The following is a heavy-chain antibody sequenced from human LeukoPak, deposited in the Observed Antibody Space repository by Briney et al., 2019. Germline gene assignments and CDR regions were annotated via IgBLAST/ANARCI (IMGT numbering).Heavy chain of an antibody. CDR2: ISWNSGSI. CDR1: GFTFDDYA. V-gene: IGHV3-9*03. Sequence: GRSLRLSCAASGFTFDDYAMHWVRQATGKGLEWVSGISWNSGSIGYADSVKGRFTISRDNAKNSLYLQMNSLRAEDMALYYCAKDSGGYYGSGSYFDYWGQGTLVTVSS. J-gene: IGHJ4*02. D-gene: IGHD3-10*01. CDR3: AKDSGGYYGSGSYFDY.